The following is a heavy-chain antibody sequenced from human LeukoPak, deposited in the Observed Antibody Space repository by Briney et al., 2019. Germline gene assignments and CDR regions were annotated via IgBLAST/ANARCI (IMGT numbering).Heavy chain of an antibody. CDR2: ISSSSSYI. V-gene: IGHV3-21*01. J-gene: IGHJ3*02. Sequence: PGGSLRLSCSASGFTFSIYAMNWVRQAPGKGLEWVSSISSSSSYIYYADSVKGRFTISRDNAKNLLYLQMNSLRAEDTAVYYCARVGIVVVYAFDIWGQGTMVTVSS. CDR3: ARVGIVVVYAFDI. D-gene: IGHD1-26*01. CDR1: GFTFSIYA.